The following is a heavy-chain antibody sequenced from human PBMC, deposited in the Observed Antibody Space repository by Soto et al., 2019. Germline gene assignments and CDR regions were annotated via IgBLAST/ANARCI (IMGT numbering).Heavy chain of an antibody. CDR2: ISYDGTDK. Sequence: QVQLVESGGGVVQPGRSLRLSRAASGFTFSSYGIHWVRQAPGKGLEWVALISYDGTDKYYADSVKGRFTISRDNSKNTLYLQMSSLGPEDTAVYYCVKERYAQLWLEDYGMDVWGQGTTVTV. CDR3: VKERYAQLWLEDYGMDV. CDR1: GFTFSSYG. J-gene: IGHJ6*02. V-gene: IGHV3-30*18. D-gene: IGHD5-18*01.